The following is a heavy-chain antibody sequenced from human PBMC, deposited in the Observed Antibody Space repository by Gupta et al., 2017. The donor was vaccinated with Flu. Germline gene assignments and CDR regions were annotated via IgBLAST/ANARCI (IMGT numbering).Heavy chain of an antibody. CDR2: IKSKTDGGTT. V-gene: IGHV3-15*01. J-gene: IGHJ3*02. D-gene: IGHD6-19*01. CDR3: TTDLGYSSGWYVAFDI. Sequence: GGLVKPGGSLRLSCAASGFTFSNAWMSWVRQAPGKGLEWVGRIKSKTDGGTTDYAAPVKGRFTISRDDSKNTLYLQMNSLKTEDTAVYYCTTDLGYSSGWYVAFDIWGQGTMVTVSS. CDR1: GFTFSNAW.